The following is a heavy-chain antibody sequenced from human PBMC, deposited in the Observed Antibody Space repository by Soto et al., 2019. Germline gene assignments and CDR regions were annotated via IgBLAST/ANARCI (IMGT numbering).Heavy chain of an antibody. Sequence: EMQLLESGGGLVQPGGSLRLSCVASGFPFSSYAMSWVRQTPGKGLEWVSGISGSGGRTYYADSVKGRFTISRDNSNNTLSVQMLILRVEDTAVYFCAKGGYYSLFDIWGQVTMVTVSA. CDR1: GFPFSSYA. D-gene: IGHD3-16*01. V-gene: IGHV3-23*01. J-gene: IGHJ3*02. CDR2: ISGSGGRT. CDR3: AKGGYYSLFDI.